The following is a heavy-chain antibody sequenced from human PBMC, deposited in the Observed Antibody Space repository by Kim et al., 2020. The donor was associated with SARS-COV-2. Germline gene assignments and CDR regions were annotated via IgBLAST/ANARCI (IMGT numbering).Heavy chain of an antibody. J-gene: IGHJ4*02. D-gene: IGHD5-12*01. CDR3: AREATMATFGFDY. CDR2: IYYSGST. Sequence: SETLSLTCTVSGGSISSGGYYWSWIRQHPGKGLEWIGYIYYSGSTYYNPSLKSRVTISVDTSKNQFSLKLSSVTAADTAVYYCAREATMATFGFDYWGQGTLVTVSS. CDR1: GGSISSGGYY. V-gene: IGHV4-31*03.